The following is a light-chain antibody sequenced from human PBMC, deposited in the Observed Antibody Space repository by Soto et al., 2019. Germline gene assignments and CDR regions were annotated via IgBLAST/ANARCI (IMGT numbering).Light chain of an antibody. Sequence: EIVMTQSPATLSVSPGERATLAFRASPSVSSNLAWYQQKPCQAPRLLIYGASTRASGIPARFSGSGSGTEFTLTISSQQSKEFAVYYCDQYNNWPQTFGKGTKVEIK. V-gene: IGKV3-15*01. CDR3: DQYNNWPQT. J-gene: IGKJ1*01. CDR2: GAS. CDR1: PSVSSN.